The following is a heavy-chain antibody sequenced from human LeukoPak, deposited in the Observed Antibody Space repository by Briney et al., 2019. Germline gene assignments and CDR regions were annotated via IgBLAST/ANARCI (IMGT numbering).Heavy chain of an antibody. V-gene: IGHV4-59*01. Sequence: SETLSLTCTVSGGSISSYYWSWIRQPPGKGLEWIGYIYYSGGTNYNPSLKSRVTISVDTSKNQFSLKLSSVTAADTAVYYCARGYDFWSGYYTPHYYYYYMDVWGKGTTVTVSS. CDR3: ARGYDFWSGYYTPHYYYYYMDV. CDR1: GGSISSYY. CDR2: IYYSGGT. D-gene: IGHD3-3*01. J-gene: IGHJ6*03.